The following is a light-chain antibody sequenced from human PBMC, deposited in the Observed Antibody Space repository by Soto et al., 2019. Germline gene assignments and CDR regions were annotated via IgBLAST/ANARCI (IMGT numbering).Light chain of an antibody. Sequence: QYVLTQLASVTVSPGQAITISCTGSSTDVGGYNYVSWYQQHPGKAPKVMIYEVSNRPSGVSNRFSGSKSGNTASLTISGLQAEDEADYYCSSYTSSSTYVFGTGTKVTVL. CDR2: EVS. CDR3: SSYTSSSTYV. J-gene: IGLJ1*01. V-gene: IGLV2-14*01. CDR1: STDVGGYNY.